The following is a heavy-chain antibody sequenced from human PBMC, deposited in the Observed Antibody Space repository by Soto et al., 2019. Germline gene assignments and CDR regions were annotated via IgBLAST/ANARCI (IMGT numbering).Heavy chain of an antibody. CDR3: ARDAFHFGTDGHYSFGS. J-gene: IGHJ4*02. Sequence: QVQLQESGPRLVKPSQTLSLTCAVSGGSINSVGSYWSWIRQHPGKGLEWLDYIYYTGTTYYNPSRLSRVSMSLDTSKNQFSLKMTSVTAADTAVYYCARDAFHFGTDGHYSFGSWGQGTLVTVSS. CDR2: IYYTGTT. V-gene: IGHV4-31*11. CDR1: GGSINSVGSY. D-gene: IGHD2-8*02.